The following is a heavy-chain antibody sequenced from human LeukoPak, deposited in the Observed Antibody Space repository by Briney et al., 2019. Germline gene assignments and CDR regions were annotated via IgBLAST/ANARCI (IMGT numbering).Heavy chain of an antibody. Sequence: SEALSLTCTVSGGSISSSSYYWGWIRQPPGKGLEWIGSIYYSGSTYYNPSLKSRVTISVDTSKNQFSLKLSSVTAADTAVYYCARRRGRHSSGWANNDYWGQGTLVTVSS. CDR1: GGSISSSSYY. D-gene: IGHD6-19*01. CDR3: ARRRGRHSSGWANNDY. CDR2: IYYSGST. V-gene: IGHV4-39*01. J-gene: IGHJ4*02.